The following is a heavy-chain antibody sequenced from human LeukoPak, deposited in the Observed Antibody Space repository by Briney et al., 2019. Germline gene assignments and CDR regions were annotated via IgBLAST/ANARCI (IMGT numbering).Heavy chain of an antibody. J-gene: IGHJ2*01. D-gene: IGHD3-22*01. CDR2: ISSSSSTI. V-gene: IGHV3-48*02. CDR1: GFTFSSYS. CDR3: ARDRSSGYYGSFDL. Sequence: GGSLRLSCAASGFTFSSYSMNWVRQAPGKGLEWVSYISSSSSTIYYADSVKGRFTISRDNAKNSLYLQMNSLRDEDTAVFYCARDRSSGYYGSFDLWGRGTLVTVSS.